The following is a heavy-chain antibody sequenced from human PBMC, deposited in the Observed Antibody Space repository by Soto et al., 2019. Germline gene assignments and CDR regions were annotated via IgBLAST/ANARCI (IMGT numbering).Heavy chain of an antibody. J-gene: IGHJ4*02. V-gene: IGHV1-18*01. CDR1: GYTFTSYY. CDR2: ISAYNGNT. CDR3: ARDLPAVDY. Sequence: QVQLVQSGSEMKKPGASVKVSCKASGYTFTSYYISWVRQAPGQGLEWRGWISAYNGNTNYAQKLQGRVTMTPDTSTSTAYMELRSLSSDDTAVYYCARDLPAVDYWGQGTLVTVSS.